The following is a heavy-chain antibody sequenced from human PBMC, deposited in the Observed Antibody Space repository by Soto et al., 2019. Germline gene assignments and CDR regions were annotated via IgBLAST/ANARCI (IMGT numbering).Heavy chain of an antibody. Sequence: GASVKVSCKASGGTFSSYTLNWVRQAPGQGLEWVGGIIPVFGTAKYAQKFQGRVTITADESTSTAYMELRSLRSEDTAVYYCARVTLIVVTSLEVGWFDPWGQGTLVTVSS. J-gene: IGHJ5*02. D-gene: IGHD3-22*01. CDR3: ARVTLIVVTSLEVGWFDP. CDR2: IIPVFGTA. CDR1: GGTFSSYT. V-gene: IGHV1-69*13.